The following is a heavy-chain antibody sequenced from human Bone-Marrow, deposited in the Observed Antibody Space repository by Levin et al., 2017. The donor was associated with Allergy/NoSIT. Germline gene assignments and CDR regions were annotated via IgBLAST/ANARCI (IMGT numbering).Heavy chain of an antibody. CDR1: GFTFRSYG. J-gene: IGHJ4*02. CDR3: APAGEDGLGLGYFDY. D-gene: IGHD2-2*01. V-gene: IGHV3-33*01. CDR2: IYFDGNKK. Sequence: GGSLRLSCAASGFTFRSYGMHWVRQAPGTGLEWVAGIYFDGNKKYYADSVRGRFTISRDNSKNTLYLQMNSLRAEDTAVYYCAPAGEDGLGLGYFDYWGLGTLVTVSS.